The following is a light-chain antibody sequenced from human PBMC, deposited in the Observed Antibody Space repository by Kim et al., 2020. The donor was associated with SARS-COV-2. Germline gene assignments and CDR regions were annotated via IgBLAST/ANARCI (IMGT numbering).Light chain of an antibody. J-gene: IGKJ2*01. CDR2: GAS. CDR1: QSVNSNY. Sequence: LSPGERATLSCRASQSVNSNYLAWYQHTPGQSPRLLIHGASNRATGIPDRFSGSGSGTDFTLTISRLEPEDFVMYYCHQYGRSPHTFGQGTKLEI. V-gene: IGKV3-20*01. CDR3: HQYGRSPHT.